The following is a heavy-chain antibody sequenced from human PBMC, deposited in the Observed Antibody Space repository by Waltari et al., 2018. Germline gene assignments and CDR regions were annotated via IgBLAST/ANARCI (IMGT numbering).Heavy chain of an antibody. J-gene: IGHJ4*02. CDR2: IYHSGST. CDR3: ARINYDYGDYLFDY. D-gene: IGHD4-17*01. Sequence: QLQLQESGSGLVKPSQTLSLTCAVSGGSISSGGYSWTWIRQPPGKGLEWIGYIYHSGSTYYNPSLKSRVTISVDRSKNQFSLKLSSVTAADTAVYYCARINYDYGDYLFDYWGQGTLVTVSS. CDR1: GGSISSGGYS. V-gene: IGHV4-30-2*01.